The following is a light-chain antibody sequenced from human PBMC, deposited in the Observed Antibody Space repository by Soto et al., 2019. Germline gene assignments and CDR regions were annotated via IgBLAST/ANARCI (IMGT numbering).Light chain of an antibody. CDR3: QQYGSSPET. CDR2: DVS. J-gene: IGKJ1*01. CDR1: QRGSSAY. V-gene: IGKV3-20*01. Sequence: IVSRKSAGTLSSSPGERANLSCRAGQRGSSAYLAWYQQKPGQAPRLLIYDVSSRATGIPDRFSGSGSGTDFTLTVSRLEPEDFAVYYCQQYGSSPETFGQGTKVDIK.